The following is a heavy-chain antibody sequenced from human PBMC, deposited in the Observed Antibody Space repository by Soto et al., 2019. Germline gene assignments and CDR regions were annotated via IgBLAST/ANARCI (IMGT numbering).Heavy chain of an antibody. CDR1: GGTFSNYA. J-gene: IGHJ5*02. V-gene: IGHV1-69*15. D-gene: IGHD1-26*01. CDR3: AKAGGKEGYFGNSFDP. CDR2: IIPIFGSA. Sequence: QVQLVQSGAEVKKPGSSVKVSCKASGGTFSNYAITWVRQAPGQGLEWLGRIIPIFGSANYAPTFQGRVTFIADESTTTAYMELSSLRSDDTAVYYCAKAGGKEGYFGNSFDPWGQGTLVTISA.